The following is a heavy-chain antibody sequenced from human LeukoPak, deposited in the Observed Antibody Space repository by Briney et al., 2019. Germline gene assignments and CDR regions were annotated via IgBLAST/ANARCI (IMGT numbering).Heavy chain of an antibody. CDR3: ARDVHDYGDYVGDY. CDR1: GYTFTSYY. J-gene: IGHJ4*02. CDR2: IIPVLGLS. Sequence: SVKVSCKASGYTFTSYYMHWVRQAPGQGLEWMGRIIPVLGLSNYAQEFQGRVTFTADKSTNTAYMEVSSLRSEDTAIYYCARDVHDYGDYVGDYWGQGTLVTVSS. V-gene: IGHV1-69*04. D-gene: IGHD4-17*01.